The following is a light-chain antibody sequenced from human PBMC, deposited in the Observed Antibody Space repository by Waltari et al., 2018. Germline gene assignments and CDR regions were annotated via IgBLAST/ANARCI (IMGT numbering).Light chain of an antibody. Sequence: DIVMTQSPATLSVSPGERAPLSCRASQSVSSNLAWYQQKPGQAPRLLIYGASPRATGIPARFSGSGSGTEFTLTISSLQSEDFAVYYCQQYNNWLGTFGGGTKVEIK. CDR3: QQYNNWLGT. V-gene: IGKV3-15*01. CDR2: GAS. J-gene: IGKJ4*01. CDR1: QSVSSN.